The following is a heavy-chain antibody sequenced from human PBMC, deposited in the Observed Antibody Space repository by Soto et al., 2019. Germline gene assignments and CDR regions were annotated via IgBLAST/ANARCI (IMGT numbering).Heavy chain of an antibody. V-gene: IGHV4-4*07. J-gene: IGHJ5*02. CDR2: IYSSGGT. CDR1: GGAISGYY. Sequence: SETLSLTCTVSGGAISGYYWTWIRQSAGKGLEWIGRIYSSGGTKYNPSLQSRVTMSLDTSKHQFSLRLTSVTAADTAVYYCARGQRFSDSFDPWGQGTLVTVSS. CDR3: ARGQRFSDSFDP. D-gene: IGHD3-3*01.